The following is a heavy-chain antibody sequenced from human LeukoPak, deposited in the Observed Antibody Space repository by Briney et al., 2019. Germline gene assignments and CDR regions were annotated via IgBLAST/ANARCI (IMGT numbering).Heavy chain of an antibody. CDR3: AREIGRGSGSGDAFDI. CDR1: GFSFSTYS. V-gene: IGHV3-48*04. D-gene: IGHD3-10*01. J-gene: IGHJ3*02. CDR2: ISNTSTTT. Sequence: GGSLRLSCVASGFSFSTYSMNWIRQAPGEGLEWVAYISNTSTTTHYADSVKGRFTISRDNAQNSLFLQMNSLRAEDTAVYYCAREIGRGSGSGDAFDIWGQGTMVTVSS.